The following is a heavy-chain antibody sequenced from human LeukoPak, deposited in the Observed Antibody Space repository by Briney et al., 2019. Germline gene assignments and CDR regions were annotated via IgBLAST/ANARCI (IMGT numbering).Heavy chain of an antibody. CDR3: ARDRYYDSSGYSGY. Sequence: ASVKVSCKASGYTLTSYGISWVRQAPGQGREWMGWIRAYNGNTNYAQKLQGRVTMTTDTSTSTAYMELRSLRSDDTAVYYCARDRYYDSSGYSGYWGQGTLVTVSS. D-gene: IGHD3-22*01. J-gene: IGHJ4*02. V-gene: IGHV1-18*01. CDR1: GYTLTSYG. CDR2: IRAYNGNT.